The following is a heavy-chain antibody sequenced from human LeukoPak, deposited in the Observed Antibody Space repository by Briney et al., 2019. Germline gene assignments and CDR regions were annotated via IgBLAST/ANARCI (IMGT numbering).Heavy chain of an antibody. J-gene: IGHJ3*02. V-gene: IGHV4-39*01. Sequence: PSETLSLTCTVSGGSISSSSYYWGWIRQPPGKGLEWIGSIYYSGSTYYNPSLKRRVTISVDTSKNQFSLKLSSVTAADTAVYYCARQSGYSYGRYAFDIWGQGTMVTVSS. CDR3: ARQSGYSYGRYAFDI. CDR1: GGSISSSSYY. D-gene: IGHD5-18*01. CDR2: IYYSGST.